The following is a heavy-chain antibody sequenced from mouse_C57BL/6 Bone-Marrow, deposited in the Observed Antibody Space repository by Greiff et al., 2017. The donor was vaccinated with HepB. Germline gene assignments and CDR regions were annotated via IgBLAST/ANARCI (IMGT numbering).Heavy chain of an antibody. CDR3: VRHEGYGTGFDY. Sequence: EVQGVESGGGLVQPKGSLKLSCAASGFSFNTYAMNWVRQAPGKGLEWVARIGSKSNNYATYYADSVKDRFTISRDDSESTLYLQMNNLKTEDTAMYYCVRHEGYGTGFDYWGQGTTLTVSS. J-gene: IGHJ2*01. CDR1: GFSFNTYA. V-gene: IGHV10-1*01. D-gene: IGHD1-1*01. CDR2: IGSKSNNYAT.